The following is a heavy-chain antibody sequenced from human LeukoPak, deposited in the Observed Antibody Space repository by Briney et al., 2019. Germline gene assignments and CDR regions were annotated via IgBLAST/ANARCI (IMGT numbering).Heavy chain of an antibody. J-gene: IGHJ4*02. Sequence: PSETLSLTCAVYGGSFSGYYWSWIRQPPGKGLEWIGEINHSGSTNYNPPLKSRVTISVDTSKNQFSLKLSSVTAADTAVYYCARPTGGTTSPYYFDYWGQGTLVTVSS. CDR2: INHSGST. CDR1: GGSFSGYY. D-gene: IGHD1-14*01. CDR3: ARPTGGTTSPYYFDY. V-gene: IGHV4-34*01.